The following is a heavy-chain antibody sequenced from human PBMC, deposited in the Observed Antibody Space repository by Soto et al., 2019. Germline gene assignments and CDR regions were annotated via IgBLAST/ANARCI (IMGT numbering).Heavy chain of an antibody. Sequence: ASVKVSCKASGYTFTSYGISWVRQAPGQGLEWMGWISAYNGNTNYAQKLQGRVTMTTDTSTSTAYMELRSLRSDDTAVYYCARVCHYYFWSGYFPVFDIWGQGTMVTVSS. V-gene: IGHV1-18*01. J-gene: IGHJ3*02. D-gene: IGHD3-3*01. CDR2: ISAYNGNT. CDR1: GYTFTSYG. CDR3: ARVCHYYFWSGYFPVFDI.